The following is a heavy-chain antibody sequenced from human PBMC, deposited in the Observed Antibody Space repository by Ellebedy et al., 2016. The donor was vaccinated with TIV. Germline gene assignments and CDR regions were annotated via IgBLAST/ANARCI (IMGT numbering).Heavy chain of an antibody. CDR2: DWYDGSKK. D-gene: IGHD3-22*01. CDR3: AREGFDYDNSGYFESPRPFLDY. V-gene: IGHV3-33*01. J-gene: IGHJ4*02. Sequence: GESLKISCVASEFMFSGYGMLWVRQAPGKGLEWVALDWYDGSKKYYADSVKGRFTISRDNSKNTLYLEMNSPRAEDTAVYYCAREGFDYDNSGYFESPRPFLDYWGQGTLVTVSS. CDR1: EFMFSGYG.